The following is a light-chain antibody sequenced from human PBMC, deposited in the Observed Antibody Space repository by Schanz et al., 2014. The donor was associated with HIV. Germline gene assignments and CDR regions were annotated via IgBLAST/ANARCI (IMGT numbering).Light chain of an antibody. V-gene: IGKV1-9*01. Sequence: IQLTQSPSSLSASVGDRVTLTCRASQGISSYLAWYQQKPGKAPKLLIYAASTLQSGVPSRFSGSGSGTEFTLTISSLQPEDFATYYCQQLDTYPLTFGLGTKVAIK. J-gene: IGKJ1*01. CDR1: QGISSY. CDR2: AAS. CDR3: QQLDTYPLT.